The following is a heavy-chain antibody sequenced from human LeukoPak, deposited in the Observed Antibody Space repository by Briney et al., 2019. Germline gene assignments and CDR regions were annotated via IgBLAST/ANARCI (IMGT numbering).Heavy chain of an antibody. CDR2: VPYSGST. CDR1: GGSISSGGYY. D-gene: IGHD6-13*01. Sequence: SQTLSLTCAVSGGSISSGGYYWSWIRQHPGKGLEWIGYVPYSGSTFYNPSLKSRVTISLDTTKNQFSLRLTSVTAADTAVYYCAVKIAAAGFYWGQGTLVTVSS. J-gene: IGHJ4*02. V-gene: IGHV4-31*11. CDR3: AVKIAAAGFY.